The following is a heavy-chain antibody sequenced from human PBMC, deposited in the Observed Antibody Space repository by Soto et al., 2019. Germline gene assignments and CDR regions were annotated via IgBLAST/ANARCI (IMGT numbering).Heavy chain of an antibody. V-gene: IGHV1-2*02. Sequence: QVQLVDSGGGVVQPGRSLRLSCAASGFTFTGYQMHWVRQAPGQGLEWMGWFNPNSGGTNYAQKFQGRVTMTGDTSISTAYMELNRLTSDDTAVYFCARGRTIVSPGNWGQGTLVSVSS. CDR2: FNPNSGGT. J-gene: IGHJ4*02. CDR1: GFTFTGYQ. CDR3: ARGRTIVSPGN. D-gene: IGHD2-21*01.